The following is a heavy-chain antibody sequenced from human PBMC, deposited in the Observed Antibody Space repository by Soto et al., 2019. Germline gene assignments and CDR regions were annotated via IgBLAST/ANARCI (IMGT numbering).Heavy chain of an antibody. CDR2: IYYSGST. V-gene: IGHV4-30-4*01. Sequence: PSETLSLTCSVSGGSINSGDYYWSWIRQSPGKSLEWIGYIYYSGSTYYNPSLKSRSTISIDTSKNQFFLDVDSVPAADTAVYYCARLYTGYEAFDYWGQGTLVTVSS. CDR1: GGSINSGDYY. J-gene: IGHJ4*02. D-gene: IGHD5-12*01. CDR3: ARLYTGYEAFDY.